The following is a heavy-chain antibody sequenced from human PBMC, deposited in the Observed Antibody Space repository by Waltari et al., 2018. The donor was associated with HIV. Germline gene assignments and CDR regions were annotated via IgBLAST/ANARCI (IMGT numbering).Heavy chain of an antibody. D-gene: IGHD4-17*01. J-gene: IGHJ4*02. CDR1: GFSFGDYA. CDR2: IRSKAYGGTK. CDR3: TRGTFTVTYYFDY. Sequence: EVQLGESGGGLVQPGRSLRLSCATSGFSFGDYAMSWFRQGPGKVLGWVGFIRSKAYGGTKQYAASVKGRFTSSRDDSKSIAYLQMNSLKTEDTALYYCTRGTFTVTYYFDYWGRGTLVTVSS. V-gene: IGHV3-49*03.